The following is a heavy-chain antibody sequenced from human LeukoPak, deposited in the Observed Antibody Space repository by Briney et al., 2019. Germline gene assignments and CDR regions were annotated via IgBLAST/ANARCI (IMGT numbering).Heavy chain of an antibody. Sequence: GESLKISCKGSGYSFTKYWIGWVRQMPGKGLEWMGIIYPGDSDTRYSPSFQGQVTISADKSINTAYLRWSSLKASDTAMYYCARHYSSSSGDAFDIWGQGTMVTVSS. CDR2: IYPGDSDT. CDR3: ARHYSSSSGDAFDI. D-gene: IGHD6-6*01. CDR1: GYSFTKYW. J-gene: IGHJ3*02. V-gene: IGHV5-51*01.